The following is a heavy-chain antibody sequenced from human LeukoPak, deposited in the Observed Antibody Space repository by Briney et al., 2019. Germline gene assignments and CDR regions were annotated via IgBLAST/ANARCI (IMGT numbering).Heavy chain of an antibody. J-gene: IGHJ5*02. CDR1: GGSISSYY. CDR2: IYYSGST. V-gene: IGHV4-59*01. Sequence: SETLSLTCTVSGGSISSYYWSWLRQPPGKGLEWIGYIYYSGSTNYNPSLKSRVTISVDTSKNQFSLKLSSVTAADTAVYYCASLLWFGELIDRFDPWGQGTLVTVSS. CDR3: ASLLWFGELIDRFDP. D-gene: IGHD3-10*01.